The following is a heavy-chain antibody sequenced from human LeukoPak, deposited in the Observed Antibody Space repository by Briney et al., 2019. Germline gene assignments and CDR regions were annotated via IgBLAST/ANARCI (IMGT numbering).Heavy chain of an antibody. V-gene: IGHV3-48*04. Sequence: HPGGSLRLSCVASGFTFSSYSMNWVRQAPGKGLEWVSYISSSSTIIYYTDSVKGRFTISRDNAKNSLYLQMNSLRAEDTAEYYCARGGPARDFDNWGQGTLVTVSS. CDR3: ARGGPARDFDN. D-gene: IGHD3-10*01. J-gene: IGHJ4*02. CDR1: GFTFSSYS. CDR2: ISSSSTII.